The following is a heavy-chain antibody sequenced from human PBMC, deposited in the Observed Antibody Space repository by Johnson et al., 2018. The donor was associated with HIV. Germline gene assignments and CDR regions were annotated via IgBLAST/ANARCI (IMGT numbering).Heavy chain of an antibody. Sequence: VQLVESGGGVVQPGRSLRLSCAASGFTFSTYGMHWVRQAPGKGLEWVAVMWYDGSNKYYADSVKGRFTISRDNSKNTLYLQMNSLRAEDTAVYYCAREFVGYNGFDIWGQGTMVTVSS. CDR1: GFTFSTYG. D-gene: IGHD5-24*01. J-gene: IGHJ3*02. V-gene: IGHV3-30*19. CDR2: MWYDGSNK. CDR3: AREFVGYNGFDI.